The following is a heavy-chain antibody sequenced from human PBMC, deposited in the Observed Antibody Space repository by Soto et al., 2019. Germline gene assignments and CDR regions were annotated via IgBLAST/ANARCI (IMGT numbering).Heavy chain of an antibody. CDR1: GYTFTSYG. Sequence: ASVKVSCKASGYTFTSYGISWVRQAPGQGLEWMGWISAYNGNTNYAQKLQGRVTMTTDTSTSTAYMELRSLRSDDTAVYYCARDDSTSPVGNWFDPWGQGTLVTVSS. J-gene: IGHJ5*02. CDR3: ARDDSTSPVGNWFDP. D-gene: IGHD1-26*01. V-gene: IGHV1-18*01. CDR2: ISAYNGNT.